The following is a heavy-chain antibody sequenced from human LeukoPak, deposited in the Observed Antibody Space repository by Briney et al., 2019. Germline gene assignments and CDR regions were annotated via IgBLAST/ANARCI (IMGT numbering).Heavy chain of an antibody. Sequence: ASEKVSCKASGYTFTSYGISWVRQAPGQGLEWMGWISAYNGNTNYAQKLQGRVTMTTDTSTSTAYMELRSLRSDDTAVYYCARGVDYYGSGSYHNWFDPWGQGTLVTVSS. J-gene: IGHJ5*02. CDR2: ISAYNGNT. CDR1: GYTFTSYG. V-gene: IGHV1-18*01. D-gene: IGHD3-10*01. CDR3: ARGVDYYGSGSYHNWFDP.